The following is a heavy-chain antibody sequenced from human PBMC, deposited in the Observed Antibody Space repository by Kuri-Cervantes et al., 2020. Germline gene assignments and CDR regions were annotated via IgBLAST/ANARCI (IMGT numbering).Heavy chain of an antibody. Sequence: GSLRLSCAVYGGSFSGYYWSWIRQPPGKGLEWIGEINHSGSTNYNPSLKSRVTISVDTSKNQFSLKLSSVTAADTAVYYCARHGAMAVPFDYWGQGTLVTVSS. CDR3: ARHGAMAVPFDY. V-gene: IGHV4-34*01. J-gene: IGHJ4*02. CDR1: GGSFSGYY. D-gene: IGHD5-18*01. CDR2: INHSGST.